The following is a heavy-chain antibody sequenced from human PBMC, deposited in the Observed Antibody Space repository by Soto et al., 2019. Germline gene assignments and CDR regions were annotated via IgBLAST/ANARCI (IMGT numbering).Heavy chain of an antibody. V-gene: IGHV4-34*01. J-gene: IGHJ5*02. CDR2: INHSGST. Sequence: SETLSLTCAVYGGSLSGYYWSWIRQPPGKGLEWIGEINHSGSTNYNPSLKSRVTISVDTSKNQFSLKLSSVTAADTAVYYCAGVRGYRHNWFDPWGQGTLVTVSS. CDR3: AGVRGYRHNWFDP. D-gene: IGHD5-18*01. CDR1: GGSLSGYY.